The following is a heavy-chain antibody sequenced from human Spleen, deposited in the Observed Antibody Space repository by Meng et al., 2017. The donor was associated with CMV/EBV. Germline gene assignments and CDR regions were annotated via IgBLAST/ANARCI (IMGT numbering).Heavy chain of an antibody. CDR1: GYSFTSYW. D-gene: IGHD3-3*01. CDR2: FYPGDSDT. V-gene: IGHV5-51*01. Sequence: KVSCKGSGYSFTSYWIGWVRQVPGTGLEWMGIFYPGDSDTRYSPSFQGQVTISADKSISTAYLQWSSLKASDTAMYYCARQAIYAFWSGYYFDYWGQGTLVTVSS. CDR3: ARQAIYAFWSGYYFDY. J-gene: IGHJ4*02.